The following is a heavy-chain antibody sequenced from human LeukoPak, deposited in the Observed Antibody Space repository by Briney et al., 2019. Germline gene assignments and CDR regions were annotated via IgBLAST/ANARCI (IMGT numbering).Heavy chain of an antibody. Sequence: GGSLRLSCAVSGFTVSRNYMSWVRQAPGKGLEWVSVIYSGGSTYYADSVKGRFIISRDNSKNTLYLQMNRLRAEDTAVYYCARERGGDYGGNSDAFDIWGQGTMVTVPS. CDR1: GFTVSRNY. CDR2: IYSGGST. D-gene: IGHD4-23*01. V-gene: IGHV3-53*01. J-gene: IGHJ3*02. CDR3: ARERGGDYGGNSDAFDI.